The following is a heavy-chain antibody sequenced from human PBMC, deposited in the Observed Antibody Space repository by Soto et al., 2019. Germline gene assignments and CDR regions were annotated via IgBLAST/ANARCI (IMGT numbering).Heavy chain of an antibody. CDR3: ATGRLWGLLRWYFDL. CDR2: ISGSGGNT. J-gene: IGHJ2*01. Sequence: EVQLLESGGGLVQPGGSLRLSCAASGFTFSSYAMSWVRQAPGKGLEWVSAISGSGGNTYYADSVKGRFTISRDNSXXSMYLPINSLRAEATAVYCCATGRLWGLLRWYFDLWGRGTLVTVSS. D-gene: IGHD1-26*01. V-gene: IGHV3-23*01. CDR1: GFTFSSYA.